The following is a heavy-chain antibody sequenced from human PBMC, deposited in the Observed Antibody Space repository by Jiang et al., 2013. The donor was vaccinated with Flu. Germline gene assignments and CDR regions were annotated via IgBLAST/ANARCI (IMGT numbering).Heavy chain of an antibody. V-gene: IGHV1-69*01. Sequence: GAEVKKPGSSVKVSCKASGGTFSSHVISWVRQAPGQGLEWMGGFIPIFGTTNYAQKFEGRLTISADASTSTAYMELSSLKSEDTAVYYCARDSSSEAYPLLLYYFDLWGRGTLVTVSS. D-gene: IGHD1-26*01. CDR2: FIPIFGTT. CDR1: GGTFSSHV. J-gene: IGHJ2*01. CDR3: ARDSSSEAYPLLLYYFDL.